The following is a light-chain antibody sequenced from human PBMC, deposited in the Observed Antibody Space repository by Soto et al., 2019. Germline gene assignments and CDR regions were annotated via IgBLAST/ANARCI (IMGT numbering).Light chain of an antibody. Sequence: QSALTQPASVSGSPGQSITISCSGTSGDIGNYNLVSWYQQHPGKAPKLIIYEVTQRPSGVSVRFSGSKSGNTASLTISGLQAEDEAHYYCSSYVGSRVFHPFGGGTKVTVL. V-gene: IGLV2-23*02. CDR2: EVT. CDR3: SSYVGSRVFHP. J-gene: IGLJ2*01. CDR1: SGDIGNYNL.